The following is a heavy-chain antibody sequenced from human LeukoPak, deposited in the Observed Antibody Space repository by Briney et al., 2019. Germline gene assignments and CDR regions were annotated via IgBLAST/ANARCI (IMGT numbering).Heavy chain of an antibody. CDR1: GFTFSSYG. CDR3: ARGWRDTVTLLYYFDY. J-gene: IGHJ4*02. CDR2: ISYDGSNK. D-gene: IGHD4-11*01. Sequence: GGSLRLSCAASGFTFSSYGVHWVRQAPGKGLEWVAVISYDGSNKYYADSVKGRFTISRDNSKNTLYLQMNSLRAEDTAVYYCARGWRDTVTLLYYFDYWGQGTLVTVSS. V-gene: IGHV3-30*03.